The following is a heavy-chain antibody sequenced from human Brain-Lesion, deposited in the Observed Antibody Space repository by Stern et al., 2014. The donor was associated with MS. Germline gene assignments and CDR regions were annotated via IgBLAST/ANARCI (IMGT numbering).Heavy chain of an antibody. CDR2: FDPEGGET. CDR3: ATLSPGAGGNYYRHFDY. V-gene: IGHV1-24*01. J-gene: IGHJ4*02. D-gene: IGHD1-26*01. CDR1: GYTLTELS. Sequence: VQLEESGAEVKKPGASVKVSCKVSGYTLTELSMHWVRQAPRPGLEWMGGFDPEGGETIYAQKFQGRVTMTEDTSTDTAYMELSSLGSEDTAVYYCATLSPGAGGNYYRHFDYWGQGTLVTVSS.